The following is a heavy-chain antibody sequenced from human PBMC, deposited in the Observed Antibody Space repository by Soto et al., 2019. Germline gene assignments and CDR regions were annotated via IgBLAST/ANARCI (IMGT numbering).Heavy chain of an antibody. V-gene: IGHV5-51*01. CDR1: GYNFPDYW. Sequence: PRESLRISCKGFGYNFPDYWIAWVRQMPGKGLEWMGIIYPGDSDTKYSPSFEGQVTISADKSISTAYLQWSSLEASDTAMYFCARHEKDGQTVLRLNWFDPWGQGTLVTVSS. CDR2: IYPGDSDT. J-gene: IGHJ5*02. D-gene: IGHD3-3*01. CDR3: ARHEKDGQTVLRLNWFDP.